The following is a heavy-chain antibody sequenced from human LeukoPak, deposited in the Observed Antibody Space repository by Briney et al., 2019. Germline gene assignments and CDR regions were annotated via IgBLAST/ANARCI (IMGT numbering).Heavy chain of an antibody. CDR1: GFTFSDYW. Sequence: GGSLRLSCATSGFTFSDYWMNWFRQAPGRGLDWVSAISGGGISTYYADSVKGRFTISRDNSKNMLYLQMNSLRAEDTAVYYCAKDDSGYYKGVDYWGQGTQVTVSS. CDR2: ISGGGIST. V-gene: IGHV3-23*01. CDR3: AKDDSGYYKGVDY. J-gene: IGHJ4*02. D-gene: IGHD3-3*01.